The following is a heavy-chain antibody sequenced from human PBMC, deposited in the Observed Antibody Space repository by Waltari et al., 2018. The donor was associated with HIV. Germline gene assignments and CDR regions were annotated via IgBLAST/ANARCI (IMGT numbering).Heavy chain of an antibody. D-gene: IGHD3-3*01. CDR3: ARDSDFVTYFGAFDF. CDR2: MNPSGGGT. V-gene: IGHV1-46*01. Sequence: QVLLVQSGAEVKKPGASVKVSCKTSGYTFTNYYVHWVRQAPGQGLEWMGKMNPSGGGTTDAQKFQGRVTMTRDTSTSTVYMELSSLKSEDTAVFYCARDSDFVTYFGAFDFWSQGTMVTVSS. CDR1: GYTFTNYY. J-gene: IGHJ3*01.